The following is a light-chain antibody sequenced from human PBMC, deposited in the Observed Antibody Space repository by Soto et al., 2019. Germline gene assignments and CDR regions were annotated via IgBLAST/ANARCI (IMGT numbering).Light chain of an antibody. CDR1: QSVSSSY. V-gene: IGKV3-20*01. CDR3: QQYDT. J-gene: IGKJ2*01. Sequence: EIVLTQSPGTLSLSPGERATLSCRASQSVSSSYLAWYQQKPGQAPRLLIYGASSRAPGIPDRFSGSGSGTDFTFTISRLEPEDFAVYYCQQYDTFGQGTKLEIK. CDR2: GAS.